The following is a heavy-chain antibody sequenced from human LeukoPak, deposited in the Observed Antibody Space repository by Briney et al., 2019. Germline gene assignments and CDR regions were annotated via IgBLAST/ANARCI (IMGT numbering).Heavy chain of an antibody. CDR2: ISGSGGST. Sequence: GGTLRLSCAASGFTFSSYGMSWVRQAPGKGLEWVSAISGSGGSTYYADSVKGRFTISRDNSKNTLYLQMNSLRAEDTAVYYCAKDRHCSGWNPDYWGQGTLVTVSS. D-gene: IGHD6-19*01. J-gene: IGHJ4*02. CDR1: GFTFSSYG. V-gene: IGHV3-23*01. CDR3: AKDRHCSGWNPDY.